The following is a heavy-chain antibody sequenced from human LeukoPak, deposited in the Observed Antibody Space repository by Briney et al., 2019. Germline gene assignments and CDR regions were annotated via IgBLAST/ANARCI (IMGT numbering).Heavy chain of an antibody. D-gene: IGHD5-18*01. Sequence: NPSETLSLTCTVSGGSISSSSYYWGGIRKPPGKGLEWIGSIYYSGSTYYNPSLKSRVTISVDTSKNQFSLKLSSVTAADTAVYYCARTWIQLKYYFDYWGQGTLVTVSS. J-gene: IGHJ4*02. CDR3: ARTWIQLKYYFDY. CDR1: GGSISSSSYY. CDR2: IYYSGST. V-gene: IGHV4-39*01.